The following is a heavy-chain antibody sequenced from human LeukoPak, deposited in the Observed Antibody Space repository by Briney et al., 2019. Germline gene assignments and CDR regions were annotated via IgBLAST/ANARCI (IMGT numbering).Heavy chain of an antibody. J-gene: IGHJ4*02. CDR1: GFPVSRNY. Sequence: GGSLRLSCAASGFPVSRNYMGWVRQAPGKGLEWVSVTYIGGDTYYADPVKGRFTISSDTSRNTLWLQMNSLRADDTAVYFCASLRSLSTAENWYFDYWGQGTLVTVSS. V-gene: IGHV3-53*01. D-gene: IGHD1-1*01. CDR3: ASLRSLSTAENWYFDY. CDR2: TYIGGDT.